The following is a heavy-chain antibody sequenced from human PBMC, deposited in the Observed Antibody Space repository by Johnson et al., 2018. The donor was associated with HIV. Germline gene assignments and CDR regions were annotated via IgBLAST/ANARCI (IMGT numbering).Heavy chain of an antibody. J-gene: IGHJ3*02. CDR2: INWNGGST. D-gene: IGHD6-19*01. CDR1: GFIFDDYD. Sequence: VQLVESGGGVVRPGGSLRLSCAASGFIFDDYDMSWVRQAPGKGLEWVSGINWNGGSTGYADSVKGRFIVSRDNSKNTLYVQMNSLRAEDTAVYYCAGGVAVAFDIWGPGTMVTVSS. CDR3: AGGVAVAFDI. V-gene: IGHV3-20*04.